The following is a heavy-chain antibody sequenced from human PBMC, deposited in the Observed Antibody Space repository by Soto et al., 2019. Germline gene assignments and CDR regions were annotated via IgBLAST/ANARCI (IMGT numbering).Heavy chain of an antibody. Sequence: ASVKVSCKTSGYTFTEYGISWFRQAPGQGLEWMGWISPYNGKTNYIQEFQDRVTITTDTSSTTVYMDLRTLKSDDTAIYFCARADYGDTKIYSFDHWGQGTLVTVSS. CDR2: ISPYNGKT. D-gene: IGHD4-17*01. CDR3: ARADYGDTKIYSFDH. CDR1: GYTFTEYG. V-gene: IGHV1-18*01. J-gene: IGHJ4*02.